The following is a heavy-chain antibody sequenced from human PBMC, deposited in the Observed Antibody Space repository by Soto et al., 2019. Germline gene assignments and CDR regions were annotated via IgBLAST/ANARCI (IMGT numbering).Heavy chain of an antibody. J-gene: IGHJ5*02. CDR3: ARRGDGSGSYDSKAHQDNWFDP. D-gene: IGHD3-10*01. V-gene: IGHV4-59*12. CDR1: GGSISSYY. CDR2: IYYSGST. Sequence: SETLSLTCTVSGGSISSYYWSWIRQPPGKGLEWIGYIYYSGSTNYNPSLKSRVTISVDTSKNQFSLKLSSVTAADTAVYYCARRGDGSGSYDSKAHQDNWFDPWGQGTLVTVSS.